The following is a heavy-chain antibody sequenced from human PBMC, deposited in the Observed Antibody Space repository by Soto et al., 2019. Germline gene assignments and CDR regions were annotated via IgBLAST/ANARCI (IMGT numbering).Heavy chain of an antibody. CDR3: ARTFDYYGMDV. Sequence: SESLSLTCAVSGYSIGSGYYWAWIRQSPGKGLEWIGSIYHAGSVYYNPSLNGRVALSMDTSKNHFSLKLTSVTAADTAVYYCARTFDYYGMDVWGQGTTVTVSS. V-gene: IGHV4-38-2*01. J-gene: IGHJ6*02. CDR2: IYHAGSV. CDR1: GYSIGSGYY.